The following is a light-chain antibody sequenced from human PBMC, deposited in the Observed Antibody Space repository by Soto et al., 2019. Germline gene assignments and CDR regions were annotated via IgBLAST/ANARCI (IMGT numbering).Light chain of an antibody. CDR2: EVS. CDR3: SSYSSSSTV. J-gene: IGLJ2*01. CDR1: SSDVGAYNY. V-gene: IGLV2-14*01. Sequence: QSALTQPASVSGSPGQSITISCTGTSSDVGAYNYVSWYQQHPGKAPKLIIYEVSNRPSGVSNRFSGSKSGNTASLTISGLQAEDEADYYCSSYSSSSTVFGGGTKVTVL.